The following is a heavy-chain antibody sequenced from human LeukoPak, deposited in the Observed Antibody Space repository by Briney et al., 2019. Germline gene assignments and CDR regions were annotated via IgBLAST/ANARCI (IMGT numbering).Heavy chain of an antibody. CDR1: GFTFSSYA. D-gene: IGHD2-2*01. CDR3: AKDLAYQLLVDNAFDT. V-gene: IGHV3-23*01. Sequence: GGSLRLSCAASGFTFSSYAMSWVRQAPGKGLEWVSAISGSGGSTYYADSVKGRFTISRDNSKNTLYLQMNSLRAEDTAVYYCAKDLAYQLLVDNAFDTWGQGTMVTVSS. J-gene: IGHJ3*02. CDR2: ISGSGGST.